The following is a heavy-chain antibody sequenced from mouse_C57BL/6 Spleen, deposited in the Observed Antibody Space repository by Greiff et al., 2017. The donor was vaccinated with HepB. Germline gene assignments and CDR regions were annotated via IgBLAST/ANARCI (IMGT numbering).Heavy chain of an antibody. V-gene: IGHV5-6*01. Sequence: EVQVVESGGDLVKPGGSLKLSCAASGFTFSSYGMSWVRQTPDKRLEWVATISSGGSYTYYPDSVKGRFTISRDNAKNTLYLQMSSLKSEDTAMYYCARPYLLLRYFDVWGTGTTVTVSS. CDR2: ISSGGSYT. J-gene: IGHJ1*03. D-gene: IGHD1-1*01. CDR1: GFTFSSYG. CDR3: ARPYLLLRYFDV.